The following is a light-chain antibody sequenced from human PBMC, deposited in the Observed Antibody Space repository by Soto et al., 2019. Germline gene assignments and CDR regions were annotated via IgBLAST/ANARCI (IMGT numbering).Light chain of an antibody. CDR3: SSYAGSNIVV. Sequence: QYALTQPPSASGSPGQSVTISCTGTSSDVGGYNFVSWYQQHPGKAPKLMIYEVSERPSGVPDRFSGSKSGNTASLTVSGLQAEDEADYYCSSYAGSNIVVFGGGTQLTVL. CDR1: SSDVGGYNF. V-gene: IGLV2-8*01. J-gene: IGLJ2*01. CDR2: EVS.